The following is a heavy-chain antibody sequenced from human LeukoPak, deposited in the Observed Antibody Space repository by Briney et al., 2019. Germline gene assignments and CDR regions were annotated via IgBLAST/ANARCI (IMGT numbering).Heavy chain of an antibody. CDR3: ARDNDKVVDH. D-gene: IGHD1-1*01. CDR2: ISAYNGNT. Sequence: GASVKVSCKASGYTFTSYGISWVRQAPGHGLEWMGWISAYNGNTNYAQKLQGRITLTTDTSTSTSYMELRSLEYDDTAIYYCARDNDKVVDHWGQGTLVTVSS. J-gene: IGHJ4*01. V-gene: IGHV1-18*01. CDR1: GYTFTSYG.